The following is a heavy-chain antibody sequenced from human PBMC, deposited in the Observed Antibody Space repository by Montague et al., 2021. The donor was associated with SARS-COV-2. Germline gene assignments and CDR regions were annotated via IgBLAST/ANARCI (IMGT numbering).Heavy chain of an antibody. J-gene: IGHJ6*02. V-gene: IGHV3-48*03. CDR1: GFTFSRYD. CDR3: ARNLLGRSGYGMDA. CDR2: IGTSGSNI. D-gene: IGHD3-10*01. Sequence: SLRLSCAASGFTFSRYDFNWVRQAPGKGLEWLSYIGTSGSNIFYAESVEGRFTISRDDASKSLYLQMKSLRAEDTAVYYCARNLLGRSGYGMDAWAKGHGHRLF.